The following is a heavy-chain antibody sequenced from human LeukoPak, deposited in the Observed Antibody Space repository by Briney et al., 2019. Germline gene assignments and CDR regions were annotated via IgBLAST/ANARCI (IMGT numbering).Heavy chain of an antibody. CDR3: ARGYRIAARGFYFDY. D-gene: IGHD6-25*01. V-gene: IGHV4-39*07. CDR2: IYYSGST. Sequence: GSLRLSCAASGFTFSSYSMNWVRQAPGKGLEWIGSIYYSGSTYYNPSLMSRVTISVDTSKNQFSLKLSSVTAADTAVYYCARGYRIAARGFYFDYWGLGTLVTVSS. J-gene: IGHJ4*02. CDR1: GFTFSSYS.